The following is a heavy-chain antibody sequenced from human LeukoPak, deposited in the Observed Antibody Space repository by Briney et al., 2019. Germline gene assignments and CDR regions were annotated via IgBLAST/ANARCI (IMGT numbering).Heavy chain of an antibody. V-gene: IGHV5-51*01. CDR3: ARGEGYCSSTSCSTEWFDP. CDR2: IYPGDSDT. Sequence: GESLKISCKGSGYSFTSYWIGWVRQMPGKGLEWMGIIYPGDSDTRYSPSVQGQVTISADKSISTAYLQWSSLKASDTAMYYCARGEGYCSSTSCSTEWFDPWGQGTLVTVSS. CDR1: GYSFTSYW. J-gene: IGHJ5*02. D-gene: IGHD2-2*01.